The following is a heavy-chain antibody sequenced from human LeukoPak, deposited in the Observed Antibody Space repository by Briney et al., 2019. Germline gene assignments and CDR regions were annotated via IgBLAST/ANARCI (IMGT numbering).Heavy chain of an antibody. CDR1: GGSISSGGFY. J-gene: IGHJ4*02. V-gene: IGHV4-31*03. Sequence: SQTLSLTCTVSGGSISSGGFYWTWIRQHPGKGLEWIGYIYYSGSTYYNPSLKSRVTISVDTSKNQFSLKLSSVTAADTAVYYCARSGFNYFDDWGQGTLVTVSS. CDR3: ARSGFNYFDD. CDR2: IYYSGST. D-gene: IGHD3-10*01.